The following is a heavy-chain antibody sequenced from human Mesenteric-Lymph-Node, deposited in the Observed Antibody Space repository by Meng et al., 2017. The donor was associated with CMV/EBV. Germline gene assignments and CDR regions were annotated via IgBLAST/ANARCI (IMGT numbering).Heavy chain of an antibody. CDR3: ARSLTNTIRGVMGF. J-gene: IGHJ4*02. V-gene: IGHV3-53*01. D-gene: IGHD3-16*01. Sequence: GESLKISCAVSGFTVSSNYMSWVRQAPGKGLEWVSVVYYGSISTYYADSVKGRFTISRDDSKNTLYLQMNSLRAEDTAMYYCARSLTNTIRGVMGFWGQGTLVTVSS. CDR2: VYYGSIST. CDR1: GFTVSSNY.